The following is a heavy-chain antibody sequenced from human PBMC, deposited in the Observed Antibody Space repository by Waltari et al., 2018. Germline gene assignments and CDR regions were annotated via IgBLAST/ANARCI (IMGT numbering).Heavy chain of an antibody. CDR2: INSNSDKI. CDR3: ARHSSARFDP. J-gene: IGHJ5*02. Sequence: NWVSQTPEKGLEWVAYINSNSDKIYYADSVKGRFTISRDNGENSLNLQMNSLRVEDTAVYYCARHSSARFDPWGQGTLVTVSS. V-gene: IGHV3-48*01. D-gene: IGHD3-22*01.